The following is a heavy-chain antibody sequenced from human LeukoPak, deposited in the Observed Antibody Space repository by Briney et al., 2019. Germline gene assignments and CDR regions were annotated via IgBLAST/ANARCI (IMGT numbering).Heavy chain of an antibody. CDR1: GFTFSSYA. D-gene: IGHD2-15*01. J-gene: IGHJ4*02. Sequence: PGGSRRLSCAASGFTFSSYAMSWVRQAPGKGLEWVSAISGSGGSTYYADSVKGRFTISRDNSKNTLYLQMNSLRAEDTAVYYCAKGSYCSGGSCYSEFDYWGQGTLVTVSS. CDR2: ISGSGGST. V-gene: IGHV3-23*01. CDR3: AKGSYCSGGSCYSEFDY.